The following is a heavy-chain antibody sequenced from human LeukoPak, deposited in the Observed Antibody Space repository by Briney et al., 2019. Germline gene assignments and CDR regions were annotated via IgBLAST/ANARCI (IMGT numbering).Heavy chain of an antibody. D-gene: IGHD1-26*01. Sequence: ASVKVSCKASGYTFTGYYMHWVRQAPGQGLEWMGWINPNSGGTNYAQKLQGRVTMTTDTSTSTAYMELRSLRSDDTAVYYCARATRVVGPLLGYWGQGTLVTVSS. CDR3: ARATRVVGPLLGY. CDR2: INPNSGGT. CDR1: GYTFTGYY. V-gene: IGHV1-2*02. J-gene: IGHJ4*02.